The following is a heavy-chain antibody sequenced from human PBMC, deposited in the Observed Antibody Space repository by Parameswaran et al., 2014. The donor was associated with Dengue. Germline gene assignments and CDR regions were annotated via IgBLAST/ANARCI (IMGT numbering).Heavy chain of an antibody. Sequence: VRQMPGKGLEWMGIIYPGDSDTRYSPSFQGQVTISADKSISTAYLQWSSLKASDTAMYYCARRSLAAAGNYYYYYMDVWGKGTTVTVSS. CDR3: ARRSLAAAGNYYYYYMDV. CDR2: IYPGDSDT. D-gene: IGHD6-13*01. J-gene: IGHJ6*03. V-gene: IGHV5-51*01.